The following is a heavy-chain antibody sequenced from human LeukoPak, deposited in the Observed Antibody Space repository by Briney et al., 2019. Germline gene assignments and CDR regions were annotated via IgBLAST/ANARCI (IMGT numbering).Heavy chain of an antibody. D-gene: IGHD6-6*01. CDR1: GFTFSSYG. Sequence: GGSLRLSCAAPGFTFSSYGMHWVRQAPGKGLEWVALISYDGNNKYYADSVKGRFTISRDNSKNTLYLQMNSLRAEDTAVYYCAKDRSIAARPRGYYFDYWGQGTLVTVSS. CDR2: ISYDGNNK. V-gene: IGHV3-30*18. CDR3: AKDRSIAARPRGYYFDY. J-gene: IGHJ4*02.